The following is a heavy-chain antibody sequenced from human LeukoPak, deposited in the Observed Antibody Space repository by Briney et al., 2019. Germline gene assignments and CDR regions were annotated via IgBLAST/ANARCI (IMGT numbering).Heavy chain of an antibody. D-gene: IGHD1-1*01. CDR3: ARLSPTLAGAFDI. CDR2: IYHSGST. CDR1: GGSISSSNW. V-gene: IGHV4-4*02. Sequence: PSGTLSLTCAVSGGSISSSNWWSWVRQPPGKGLEWVGEIYHSGSTNYNPSLKSRVTISVDKSKNQFSLKLSSVTAADTAVYYCARLSPTLAGAFDIWGQGTMVTVSS. J-gene: IGHJ3*02.